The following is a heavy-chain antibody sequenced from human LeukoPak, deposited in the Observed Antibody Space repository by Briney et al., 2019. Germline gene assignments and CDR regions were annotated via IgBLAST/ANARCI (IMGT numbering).Heavy chain of an antibody. D-gene: IGHD3-9*01. V-gene: IGHV6-1*01. J-gene: IGHJ4*02. CDR3: ASTKFDILDY. CDR1: GDSVSNNSAA. CDR2: TYYRSKWYN. Sequence: SQTLSLTCAISGDSVSNNSAAWNWIRQSPSRGLEWLGRTYYRSKWYNDYAVSVKGRITINPDGSKNKFSLQLNSVPPEDTAVYYCASTKFDILDYWGQGTLVTVSS.